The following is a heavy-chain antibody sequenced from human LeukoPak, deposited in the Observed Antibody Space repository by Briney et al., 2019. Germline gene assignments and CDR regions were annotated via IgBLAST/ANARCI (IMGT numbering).Heavy chain of an antibody. J-gene: IGHJ4*02. CDR1: GGSISSSNYY. CDR2: LYYSGNT. CDR3: ARDTWGYYDGSGYYYYFDY. V-gene: IGHV4-39*07. D-gene: IGHD3-22*01. Sequence: PSETLSLTCTVSGGSISSSNYYWDWIRQPPGKGLEWIGNLYYSGNTYYNPSHKSRVTISVDTSKNQFSVMLISVTAADTAVYYCARDTWGYYDGSGYYYYFDYWGQGTLVTVSS.